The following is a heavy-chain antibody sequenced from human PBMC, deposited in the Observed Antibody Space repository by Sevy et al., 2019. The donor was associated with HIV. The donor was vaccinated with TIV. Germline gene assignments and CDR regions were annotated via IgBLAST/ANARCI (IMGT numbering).Heavy chain of an antibody. D-gene: IGHD2-2*01. V-gene: IGHV3-64D*06. Sequence: GGSLRLSCSASGFTFSSYAMHWVRQAPGKGLEYVSAISSNGGSTYYADSVKGRFTISRDNSKNTPYLQMSSLRAEDTAVYYCVKDGRYCSSTSCPYYYYGMDVWGQGTTVTVSS. CDR1: GFTFSSYA. CDR2: ISSNGGST. J-gene: IGHJ6*02. CDR3: VKDGRYCSSTSCPYYYYGMDV.